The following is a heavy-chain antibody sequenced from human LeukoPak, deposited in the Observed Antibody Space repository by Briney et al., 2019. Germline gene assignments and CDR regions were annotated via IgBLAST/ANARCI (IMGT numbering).Heavy chain of an antibody. V-gene: IGHV3-74*01. CDR2: INTDGTII. Sequence: PGGSLRLSCAASGFTFSSYWMHWVRQTPGRGLVWVARINTDGTIIDYADSVKGRFTISRDNAKNTLYLQMNSLRAEDTAVYYCARAILTPGGATVTRYFDYWGQGTLVTVSS. CDR1: GFTFSSYW. CDR3: ARAILTPGGATVTRYFDY. D-gene: IGHD4-17*01. J-gene: IGHJ4*02.